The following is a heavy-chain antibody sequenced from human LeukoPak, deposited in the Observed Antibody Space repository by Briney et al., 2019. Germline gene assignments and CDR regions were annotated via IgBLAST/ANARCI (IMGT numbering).Heavy chain of an antibody. D-gene: IGHD2/OR15-2a*01. J-gene: IGHJ6*02. V-gene: IGHV3-9*01. CDR1: GFTFDDHA. CDR3: AKSFRGLDV. Sequence: PGRSLRLSCAASGFTFDDHAMHWVRQAPGKGLEWVSGINWNNDRMGYADSVKGRFTISRDNAKNSLYLQMNSLRAEDTALYYCAKSFRGLDVWGQGTTVTVSS. CDR2: INWNNDRM.